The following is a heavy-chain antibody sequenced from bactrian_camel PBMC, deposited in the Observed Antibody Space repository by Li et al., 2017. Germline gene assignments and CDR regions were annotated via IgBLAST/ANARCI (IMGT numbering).Heavy chain of an antibody. CDR2: IESRGTT. D-gene: IGHD2*01. CDR1: GLRYPFWS. Sequence: HVQLVESGGGSVQAGASRTLSCTASGLRYPFWSMAWFRQAPGKEREGVARIESRGTTEYLDSVRGRFTISRDNAKNMVYLQMNSLKSEDTALYYCALGPPGVSGRRSQGTQVTVS. V-gene: IGHV3S63*01. J-gene: IGHJ4*01.